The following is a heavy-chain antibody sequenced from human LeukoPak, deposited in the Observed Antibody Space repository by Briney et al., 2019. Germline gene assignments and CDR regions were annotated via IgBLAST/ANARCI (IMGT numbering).Heavy chain of an antibody. CDR3: AKDPYGTRYFDY. J-gene: IGHJ4*02. CDR2: LSGSGYNT. Sequence: GGSLRLSCAASGFTFSSHALSWVREAPGKGLEWGSSLSGSGYNTYYADSVKGRFTISRDNSKNTVYLQMNSLRAEDTAVYYCAKDPYGTRYFDYWGQGTLVTVSS. CDR1: GFTFSSHA. V-gene: IGHV3-23*01. D-gene: IGHD2-2*01.